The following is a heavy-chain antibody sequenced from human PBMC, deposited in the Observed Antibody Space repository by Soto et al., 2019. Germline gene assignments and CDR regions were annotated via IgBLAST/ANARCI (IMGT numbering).Heavy chain of an antibody. D-gene: IGHD3-10*01. CDR3: ARALMGRLLWFGELLTDAFDI. CDR2: INHSGST. J-gene: IGHJ3*02. CDR1: GGSFSGYY. V-gene: IGHV4-34*01. Sequence: PSETLSLTCAVYGGSFSGYYWSWIRQPPGKGLEWIGEINHSGSTNYNPSLKSRVTISVDTSKNQFSLKLSSVTAADTAVYYCARALMGRLLWFGELLTDAFDIWGQGTMVT.